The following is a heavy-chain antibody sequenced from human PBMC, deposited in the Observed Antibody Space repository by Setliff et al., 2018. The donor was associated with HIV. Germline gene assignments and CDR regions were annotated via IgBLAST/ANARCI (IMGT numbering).Heavy chain of an antibody. V-gene: IGHV3-48*01. CDR2: SSPTSSSK. CDR1: GFSLGDFM. J-gene: IGHJ6*03. CDR3: ARVDFWSGHAFYMDV. Sequence: PGGSLRLSCTASGFSLGDFMLTWVRQAPGKGLQWVSDSSPTSSSKLYAESVKGRFTISRDNAKDSLYLQMNSLRVEDTAVYYCARVDFWSGHAFYMDVWGKGTTVTV. D-gene: IGHD3-3*01.